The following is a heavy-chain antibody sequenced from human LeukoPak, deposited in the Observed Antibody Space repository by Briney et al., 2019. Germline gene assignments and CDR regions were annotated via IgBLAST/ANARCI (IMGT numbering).Heavy chain of an antibody. Sequence: PSETLSLTCTVSGVSISSANNYWSWIRQPAGKGLEWLGRIYPSVSTNYNPSLNSRVTISVDTSKNQFSLKLTSVTAADTAVYYCARETTVVILGGRTDTFDFWGQGTMVTVSS. D-gene: IGHD4-23*01. CDR1: GVSISSANNY. CDR3: ARETTVVILGGRTDTFDF. V-gene: IGHV4-61*02. J-gene: IGHJ3*01. CDR2: IYPSVST.